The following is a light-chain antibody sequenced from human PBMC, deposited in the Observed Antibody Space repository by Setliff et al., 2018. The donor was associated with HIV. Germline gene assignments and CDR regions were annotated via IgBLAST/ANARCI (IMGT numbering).Light chain of an antibody. J-gene: IGLJ3*02. CDR1: SSNIGNNA. Sequence: QRVTISCSGSSSNIGNNAVNWYQQLPGKAPRLLIYYDDLLPSGVSDRFSGSKSGTSASLAISGLQSEDEADYYCTAWDDTLNGRVFGGGTKVTV. CDR2: YDD. V-gene: IGLV1-36*01. CDR3: TAWDDTLNGRV.